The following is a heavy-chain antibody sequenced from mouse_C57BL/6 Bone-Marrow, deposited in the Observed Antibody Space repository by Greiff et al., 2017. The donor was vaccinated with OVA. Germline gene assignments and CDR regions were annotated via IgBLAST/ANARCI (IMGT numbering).Heavy chain of an antibody. Sequence: EVQLQQSGAELVRPGASVTLSCTASGFNIKDDYMHWVKQRPEQGLEWIGWVDPENGDTEYASTIKVKATITADTYSNTAYLQLSSMTSEDTAVDYGTYYDGDFWYFDVWGTGTTVTVSS. V-gene: IGHV14-4*01. CDR2: VDPENGDT. CDR1: GFNIKDDY. CDR3: TYYDGDFWYFDV. J-gene: IGHJ1*03. D-gene: IGHD2-3*01.